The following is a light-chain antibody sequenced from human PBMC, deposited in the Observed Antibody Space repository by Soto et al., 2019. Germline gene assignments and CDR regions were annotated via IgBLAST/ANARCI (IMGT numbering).Light chain of an antibody. Sequence: QSVLTQPPSVSGAPGQRVTISCTGSSSNIGAGYDVHWYQQLPGTAPKLLISGNNNRPSGVPDRFSGSKSGTSASLAITGLQAEDEADYYCQSYDSSLDVFGTGTKLTVL. CDR2: GNN. CDR3: QSYDSSLDV. J-gene: IGLJ1*01. V-gene: IGLV1-40*01. CDR1: SSNIGAGYD.